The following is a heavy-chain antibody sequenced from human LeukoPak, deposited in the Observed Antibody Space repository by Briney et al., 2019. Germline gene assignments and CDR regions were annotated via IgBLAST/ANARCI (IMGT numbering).Heavy chain of an antibody. Sequence: GGSLRLSCAASGFTFSSYAMHWVRQAPGKGLEWVAVISYDGSNKYYADSVKGRFTISRDNSKNTLYLQMNSLRAEDTAVYYCARGKGVINHYFDYWGQGTLVTVSS. V-gene: IGHV3-30*04. CDR1: GFTFSSYA. CDR2: ISYDGSNK. J-gene: IGHJ4*02. CDR3: ARGKGVINHYFDY. D-gene: IGHD2-21*01.